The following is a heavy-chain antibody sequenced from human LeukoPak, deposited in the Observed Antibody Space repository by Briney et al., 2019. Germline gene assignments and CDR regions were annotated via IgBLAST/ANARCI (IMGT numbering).Heavy chain of an antibody. Sequence: ASVKVSCKASGYTFTFYYIHWVRQAPGQGLEWMGWIFPNNGNTKYAQKFQGRFTMTRDTSISTAYMELTRLRSDDTAVYYCATGLGVLDPEANSWGQGTLVTVS. CDR2: IFPNNGNT. CDR3: ATGLGVLDPEANS. V-gene: IGHV1-2*02. CDR1: GYTFTFYY. D-gene: IGHD3/OR15-3a*01. J-gene: IGHJ4*02.